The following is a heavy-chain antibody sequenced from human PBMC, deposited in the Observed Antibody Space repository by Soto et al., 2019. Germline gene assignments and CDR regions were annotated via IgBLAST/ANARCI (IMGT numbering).Heavy chain of an antibody. J-gene: IGHJ4*02. CDR3: ARAWPRVVVVAATGY. V-gene: IGHV3-30-3*01. D-gene: IGHD2-15*01. Sequence: QVQLVESGGGVVQPGRSLRLSCAASGFTFSSYAMHWVRQAPGKGLEWVAVISYDGSNKYYADSVKGRFTISRDNSKNTLYLQTNSLRAEDTGVYYCARAWPRVVVVAATGYWGQGTLVTVSS. CDR2: ISYDGSNK. CDR1: GFTFSSYA.